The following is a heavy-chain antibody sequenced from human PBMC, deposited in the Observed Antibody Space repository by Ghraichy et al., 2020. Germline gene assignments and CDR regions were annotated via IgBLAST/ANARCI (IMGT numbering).Heavy chain of an antibody. V-gene: IGHV4-59*01. D-gene: IGHD6-19*01. CDR2: IYYSGST. CDR1: GGSISSCY. Sequence: SQTLSLTCTVSGGSISSCYWSWIRQPPGKGLEWIGYIYYSGSTNYNPSLKSRVTISVDTSKNQFSLKLSSVTAADTAVYYCASSREYSSGWYMGYWGQGTLVTVSS. CDR3: ASSREYSSGWYMGY. J-gene: IGHJ4*02.